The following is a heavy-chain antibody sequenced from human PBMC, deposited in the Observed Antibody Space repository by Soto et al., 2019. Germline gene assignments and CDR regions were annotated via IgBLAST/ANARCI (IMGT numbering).Heavy chain of an antibody. D-gene: IGHD2-8*01. Sequence: GGSLRLSCAASGFTFSSYAMSWVRQAPGKGLEWVSAISGSGGITYYADSVKGRFTISIDNSKNTLYLQMNSLRAEDTAVYYCAKASVLMVHDYWGQGTMLTVSS. J-gene: IGHJ4*02. CDR2: ISGSGGIT. V-gene: IGHV3-23*01. CDR1: GFTFSSYA. CDR3: AKASVLMVHDY.